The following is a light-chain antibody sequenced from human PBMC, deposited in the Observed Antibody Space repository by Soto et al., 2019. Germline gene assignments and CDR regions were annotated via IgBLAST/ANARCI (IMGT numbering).Light chain of an antibody. CDR1: QSISSS. V-gene: IGKV3-15*01. CDR2: GAS. J-gene: IGKJ5*01. Sequence: EIVMTRFPATLSVSPGQRATLSCRARQSISSSLAWYQQKPGQAPRLLIYGASIRATGIPARFSGSGSGTHFTLTINSLEPEDVAVYYCQHYVSPPITFGQGTRLEIK. CDR3: QHYVSPPIT.